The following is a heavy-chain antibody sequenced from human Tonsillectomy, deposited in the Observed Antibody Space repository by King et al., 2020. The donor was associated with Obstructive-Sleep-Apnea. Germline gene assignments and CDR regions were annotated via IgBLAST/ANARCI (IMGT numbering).Heavy chain of an antibody. CDR2: IYYSGST. V-gene: IGHV4-31*03. D-gene: IGHD2-2*01. J-gene: IGHJ5*02. CDR1: GGSISSGGYY. Sequence: QLQESGPGLVKPSQTLSLTCTVSGGSISSGGYYWRWIRQHPGKGLEWIGYIYYSGSTYYNPSLKSRVTISVDTSKNQFSLKLSSVTAADTAVYYCARHLLGYCSSTSCPRWFDPWGQGTLVTVSS. CDR3: ARHLLGYCSSTSCPRWFDP.